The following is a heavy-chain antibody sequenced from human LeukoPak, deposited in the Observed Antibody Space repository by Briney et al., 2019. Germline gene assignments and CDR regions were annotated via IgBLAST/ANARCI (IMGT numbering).Heavy chain of an antibody. CDR3: ARDTQPTFTIFGVVGY. D-gene: IGHD3-3*01. J-gene: IGHJ4*02. CDR2: IDWIGGST. CDR1: GFTFYDYG. V-gene: IGHV3-20*04. Sequence: PGGSLRLSCAAPGFTFYDYGMSWVRQAPGKGLDWVSGIDWIGGSTGYSYSVKGRLIISSENTNNSLYLHINGLLADSTALCYCARDTQPTFTIFGVVGYWGQGTLVTVSS.